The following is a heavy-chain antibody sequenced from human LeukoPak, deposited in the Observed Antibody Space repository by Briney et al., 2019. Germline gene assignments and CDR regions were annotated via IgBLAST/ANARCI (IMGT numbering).Heavy chain of an antibody. CDR2: ISAYNGNT. CDR3: ARDPMVRYFDWLSGPYGMDV. J-gene: IGHJ6*02. D-gene: IGHD3-9*01. Sequence: ASVKVSCKASGYTFTSYGIGWVRQAPGQGLEWMGWISAYNGNTNYAQKLQGRVTMTTDTSTSKTYMEVRSLRSDDTAVYYCARDPMVRYFDWLSGPYGMDVWGQGTTVTVSS. CDR1: GYTFTSYG. V-gene: IGHV1-18*01.